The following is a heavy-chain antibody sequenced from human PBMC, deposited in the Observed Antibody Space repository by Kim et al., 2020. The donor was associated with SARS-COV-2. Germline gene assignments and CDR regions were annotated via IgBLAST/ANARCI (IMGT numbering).Heavy chain of an antibody. V-gene: IGHV3-11*01. Sequence: GGSLRLSCAASGFTFSDYYMSWIRQAPGKGLEWLSHISSSGSTMYYADSVKGRFTISRDNAKNSLYLQMNSLRVEDTAVYYCARDLDSSGYYSGHWGQGTLVTVSS. CDR2: ISSSGSTM. D-gene: IGHD3-22*01. CDR1: GFTFSDYY. CDR3: ARDLDSSGYYSGH. J-gene: IGHJ4*02.